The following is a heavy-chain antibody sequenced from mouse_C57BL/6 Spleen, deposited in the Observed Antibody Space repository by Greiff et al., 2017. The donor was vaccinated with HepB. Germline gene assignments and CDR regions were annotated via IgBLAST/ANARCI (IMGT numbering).Heavy chain of an antibody. CDR1: GYTFTDYE. CDR3: TRSDYYGSSYGYFDV. D-gene: IGHD1-1*01. Sequence: QVQLQQSGAELVRPGASVTLSCKASGYTFTDYEMHWVKQTPVHGLEWIGAIDPETGGTAYNQKFKGKAILTADKSSSTAYMELRSLTSEDSAVDYCTRSDYYGSSYGYFDVWGTGTTVTVSS. CDR2: IDPETGGT. V-gene: IGHV1-15*01. J-gene: IGHJ1*03.